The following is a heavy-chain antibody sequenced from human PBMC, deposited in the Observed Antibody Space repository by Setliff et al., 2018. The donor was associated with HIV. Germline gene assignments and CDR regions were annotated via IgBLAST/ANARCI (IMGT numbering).Heavy chain of an antibody. CDR2: INPAGNPT. D-gene: IGHD2-2*01. J-gene: IGHJ5*02. CDR1: GGTFSSYA. Sequence: ASVKVSCKASGGTFSSYAISWVRQAPGQGLEWMGIINPAGNPTSYAQKFQGRVAMTRDTSTSTVYMELSSLRSEDTAVYYCARDFGGYCSSMSCPGLFDPWGQGTLVTVSS. CDR3: ARDFGGYCSSMSCPGLFDP. V-gene: IGHV1-46*01.